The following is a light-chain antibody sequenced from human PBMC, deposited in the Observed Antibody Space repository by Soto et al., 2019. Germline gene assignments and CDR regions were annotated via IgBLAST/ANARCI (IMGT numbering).Light chain of an antibody. CDR2: DVS. CDR3: SAFTSSSTQVV. V-gene: IGLV2-14*01. CDR1: SSDVGGYNY. J-gene: IGLJ2*01. Sequence: QSALTQPASVSGSPGQSITISCTGTSSDVGGYNYVSWYQQHPGKAPKLMIYDVSNRPSGVSNRFSGSKSGITASLTISGLQVVDEAAYYCSAFTSSSTQVVFGGGTKLTVL.